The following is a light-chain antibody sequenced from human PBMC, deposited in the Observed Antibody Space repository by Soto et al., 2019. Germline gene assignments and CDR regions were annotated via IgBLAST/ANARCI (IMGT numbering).Light chain of an antibody. Sequence: QSALTQPASVSGSPGQAITISCTGTSSDVGGYNYVSWYQQYPGKAPKLMIYDVSNRPSGVSIRFSGSKSGNTASLTISGLQAEDEADYYCSSYTSSIVVFGGGTKLTVL. V-gene: IGLV2-14*01. CDR1: SSDVGGYNY. CDR3: SSYTSSIVV. CDR2: DVS. J-gene: IGLJ2*01.